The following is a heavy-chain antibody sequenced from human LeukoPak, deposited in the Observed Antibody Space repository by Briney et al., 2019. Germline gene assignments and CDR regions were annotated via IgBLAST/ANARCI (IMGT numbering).Heavy chain of an antibody. CDR2: IYYSGST. CDR1: GGSISSRGYY. Sequence: KPSETLSLTCTVSGGSISSRGYYWGWIRQPPGKGLEWIGNIYYSGSTYYNPSLKSRVTISVDTSKNQFSLKLSSVTAADTAVYYCARTTEGYCRGRSCYSYYYYMDVWGKGTTVTVSS. V-gene: IGHV4-39*07. D-gene: IGHD2-15*01. J-gene: IGHJ6*03. CDR3: ARTTEGYCRGRSCYSYYYYMDV.